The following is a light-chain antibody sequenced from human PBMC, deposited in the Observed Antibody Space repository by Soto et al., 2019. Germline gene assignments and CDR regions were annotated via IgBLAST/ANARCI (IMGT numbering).Light chain of an antibody. V-gene: IGLV2-23*01. CDR2: EGS. J-gene: IGLJ1*01. CDR1: SSDVGRYNL. CDR3: CSYAGSSTYV. Sequence: QSALTQPASVSGSPGQSITISCTGTSSDVGRYNLVSWYQQHPGRAPKLMIYEGSKRPSGVSNRLSDSKSGNTASLTISGLQAEDEADYYCCSYAGSSTYVFGTGTKVTVL.